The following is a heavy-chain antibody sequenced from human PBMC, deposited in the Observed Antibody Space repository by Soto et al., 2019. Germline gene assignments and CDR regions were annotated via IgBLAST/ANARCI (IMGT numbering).Heavy chain of an antibody. V-gene: IGHV4-34*01. CDR1: GGSFSGYY. J-gene: IGHJ5*02. CDR3: ALFWRSSGWNGGSGKWFDP. Sequence: PSEPLSITCAVYGGSFSGYYWSWIRQPPGKGLEWIGEINHSGSTNYNPSLKSRVTISVDTSKNQFSLKLSSVTAADTAVYYCALFWRSSGWNGGSGKWFDPWGQGTLVT. CDR2: INHSGST. D-gene: IGHD6-19*01.